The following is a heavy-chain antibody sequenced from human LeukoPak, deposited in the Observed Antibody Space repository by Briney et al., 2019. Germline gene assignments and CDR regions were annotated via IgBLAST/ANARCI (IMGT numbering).Heavy chain of an antibody. CDR1: GGSISSSNW. CDR3: ASSVSISGVPQGMDV. Sequence: PSETLSLTCAVSGGSISSSNWWSWVRQPPGKGLEWIGEIYHSGSTNYNPSLKSRVTISVDKSKNQFSLKLSSVTAADTAVYYCASSVSISGVPQGMDVWGQGTTVTVSS. J-gene: IGHJ6*02. V-gene: IGHV4-4*02. CDR2: IYHSGST. D-gene: IGHD3-3*01.